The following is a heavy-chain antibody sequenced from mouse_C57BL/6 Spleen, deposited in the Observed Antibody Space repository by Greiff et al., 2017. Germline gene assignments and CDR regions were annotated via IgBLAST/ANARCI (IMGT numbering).Heavy chain of an antibody. CDR3: AREGTTVVARAMDY. D-gene: IGHD1-1*01. CDR1: GFTFSDYY. CDR2: ISNGGGST. V-gene: IGHV5-12*01. Sequence: EVQGVESGGGLVQPGGSLKLSCAASGFTFSDYYMYWVRQTPEKRLEWVAYISNGGGSTYYPDTVKGRFTISRDNAKNTLYLQMSRLKSEDTAMYYCAREGTTVVARAMDYWGQGTSVTVSS. J-gene: IGHJ4*01.